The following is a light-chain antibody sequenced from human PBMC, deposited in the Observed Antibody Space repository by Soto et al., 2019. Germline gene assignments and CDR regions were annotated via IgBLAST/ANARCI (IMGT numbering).Light chain of an antibody. V-gene: IGLV1-40*01. Sequence: QSVLTQPPSVAGAPGQRVTISCTGSSSNIGAGDDVLWYQQLPATAPKLLIYGNSNRPSGVPDLFSGCESGTSASLAITGLQAEDEADYYCQSDDRGLGGSRVFGGGTKLTVL. J-gene: IGLJ3*02. CDR3: QSDDRGLGGSRV. CDR1: SSNIGAGDD. CDR2: GNS.